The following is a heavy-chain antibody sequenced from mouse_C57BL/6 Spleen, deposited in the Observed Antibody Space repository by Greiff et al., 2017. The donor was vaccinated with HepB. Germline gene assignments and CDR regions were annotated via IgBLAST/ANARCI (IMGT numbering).Heavy chain of an antibody. CDR3: ARERDYGNLYYFDY. V-gene: IGHV1-78*01. Sequence: VQGVESDAELVKPGASVKISCKVSGYTFTDHTIHWMKQRPEQGLEWIGYIYPRDGSTKYNEKFKGKATLTADKSSSTAYMQLNSLTSEDSAVYFCARERDYGNLYYFDYWGQGTTLTVSS. CDR1: GYTFTDHT. J-gene: IGHJ2*01. CDR2: IYPRDGST. D-gene: IGHD2-1*01.